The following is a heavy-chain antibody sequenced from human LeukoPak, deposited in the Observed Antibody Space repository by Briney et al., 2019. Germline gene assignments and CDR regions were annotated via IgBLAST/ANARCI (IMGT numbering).Heavy chain of an antibody. CDR1: GGSMSDNY. Sequence: PSETLPLTCTVSGGSMSDNYWSWIRQPPGKGLEWIGYAYYSGHTNYNSSLKSRVTMSLDTSKSQFSLRLSSVTAADTAVYFCARHPFATPFDYWGPGTLVTVSS. CDR2: AYYSGHT. J-gene: IGHJ4*02. D-gene: IGHD2-15*01. CDR3: ARHPFATPFDY. V-gene: IGHV4-59*08.